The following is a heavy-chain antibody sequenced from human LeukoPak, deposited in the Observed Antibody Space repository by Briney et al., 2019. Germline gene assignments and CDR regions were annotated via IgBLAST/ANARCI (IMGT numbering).Heavy chain of an antibody. CDR3: ARDHIVVVTAIGAFDI. Sequence: PGGSLRLSCAASGFTFSSYSMNWVRQAPGKGLEWVSSISSSSSYIYYADSVKGRFTISRDNAKNSLYLQMNSPRAEDTAVYYCARDHIVVVTAIGAFDIWGQWTMVTVSS. D-gene: IGHD2-21*02. CDR1: GFTFSSYS. V-gene: IGHV3-21*01. CDR2: ISSSSSYI. J-gene: IGHJ3*02.